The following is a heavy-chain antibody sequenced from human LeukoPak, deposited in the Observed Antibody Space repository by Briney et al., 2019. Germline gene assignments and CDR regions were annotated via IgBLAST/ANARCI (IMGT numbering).Heavy chain of an antibody. J-gene: IGHJ4*02. V-gene: IGHV3-30-3*01. D-gene: IGHD5-12*01. CDR2: ISYDGSNK. CDR1: GFTFSSYA. Sequence: AGGSLRLSCAASGFTFSSYAMHWVRQAPGKGLEWVAVISYDGSNKYYADSVKGRFTISRDNSKNTLYLQMNSLRAEDTAVYYCAWAPVGGYAIFDYWGQGTLVTVSS. CDR3: AWAPVGGYAIFDY.